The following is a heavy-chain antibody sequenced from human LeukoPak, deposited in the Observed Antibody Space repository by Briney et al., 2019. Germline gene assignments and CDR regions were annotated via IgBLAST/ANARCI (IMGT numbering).Heavy chain of an antibody. J-gene: IGHJ6*03. CDR2: INHSGST. Sequence: SETLSLTCAVYGGSFSGYYWSWIRQPPGKGLEWIGEINHSGSTNYNPSLKSRVTISVDTSKNQFSLKLSSVTAADTAVYHCARSIAAAGNIYYYYYMDVWGKGTTVTVSS. CDR3: ARSIAAAGNIYYYYYMDV. D-gene: IGHD6-13*01. V-gene: IGHV4-34*01. CDR1: GGSFSGYY.